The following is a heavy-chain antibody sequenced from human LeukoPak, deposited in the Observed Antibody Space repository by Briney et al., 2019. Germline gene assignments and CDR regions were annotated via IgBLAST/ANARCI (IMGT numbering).Heavy chain of an antibody. CDR1: GGSISSYY. CDR3: ARDGLQLFGRHYFDY. J-gene: IGHJ4*02. V-gene: IGHV4-59*01. Sequence: SSETMSLTCTVSGGSISSYYWSWIRQPPGKGLEWIGYIFDSGRADYNPSLRSRVTISMAASLNQFFLDLTSVTAADTAVYYCARDGLQLFGRHYFDYWGQGTLVTVSS. CDR2: IFDSGRA. D-gene: IGHD2-21*01.